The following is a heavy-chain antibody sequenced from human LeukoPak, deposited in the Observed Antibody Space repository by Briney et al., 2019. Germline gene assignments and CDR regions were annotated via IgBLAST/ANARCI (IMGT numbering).Heavy chain of an antibody. CDR3: TRAGLSYYMDV. CDR2: ISSSSGAM. Sequence: GGSLRLSCAASGFTISRYSMNWVRQAPGKGLEWVSYISSSSGAMYYADSVKGRFTISRDNGQNSLYLQMNSLRAEDTAVYYCTRAGLSYYMDVWGKGTTVSVSS. CDR1: GFTISRYS. J-gene: IGHJ6*03. D-gene: IGHD3-9*01. V-gene: IGHV3-48*04.